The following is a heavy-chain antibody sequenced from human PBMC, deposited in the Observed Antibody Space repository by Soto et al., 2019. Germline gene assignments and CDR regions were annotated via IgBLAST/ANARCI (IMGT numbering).Heavy chain of an antibody. J-gene: IGHJ4*02. D-gene: IGHD3-22*01. Sequence: SVKVSCKACGCPFRIYAISWVRQAPGQGLEWMGGIIPIFGNTNHQQSLPGRVTMTTDTSRNTAYMELRRLRSDDTAVHYCTRHRLNFYDETVDYYLDYWGQGTLVTVSS. CDR2: IIPIFGNT. CDR1: GCPFRIYA. V-gene: IGHV1-18*01. CDR3: TRHRLNFYDETVDYYLDY.